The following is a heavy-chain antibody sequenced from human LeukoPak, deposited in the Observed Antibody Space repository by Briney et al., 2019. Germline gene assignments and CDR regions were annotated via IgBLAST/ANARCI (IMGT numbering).Heavy chain of an antibody. CDR1: GFTFDDYA. Sequence: GGSLRLSCAASGFTFDDYAMHWVRHAPRKGLEWVSGISWNSGSIGYADSVKGRFTISRDNAKNSLYLQMNSLRAEDTALYYCAKDLAAATPYGMDVWGQGTTVTVSS. CDR2: ISWNSGSI. J-gene: IGHJ6*02. CDR3: AKDLAAATPYGMDV. D-gene: IGHD6-13*01. V-gene: IGHV3-9*01.